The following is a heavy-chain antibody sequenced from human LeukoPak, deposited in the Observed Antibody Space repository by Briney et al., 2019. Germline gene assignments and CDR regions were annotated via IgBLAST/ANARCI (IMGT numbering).Heavy chain of an antibody. CDR1: GYTFTSYG. CDR3: ASGPEGSWGELDYYFDY. CDR2: ISAYNGNT. D-gene: IGHD3-16*01. J-gene: IGHJ4*02. Sequence: ASVKVSCKASGYTFTSYGISWVRQAPGQGLEWMGWISAYNGNTNYAQKLQGRVTMTTDTSTSTAYMELRSLRSDDTAVYYCASGPEGSWGELDYYFDYWGQGTLVTVFS. V-gene: IGHV1-18*01.